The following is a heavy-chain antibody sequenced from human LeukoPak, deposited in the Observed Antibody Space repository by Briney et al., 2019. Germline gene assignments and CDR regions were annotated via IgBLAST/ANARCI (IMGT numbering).Heavy chain of an antibody. CDR2: ISGSGGST. V-gene: IGHV3-23*01. J-gene: IGHJ4*02. Sequence: GGSLRLSCAASGFTFSSYGMSWVRQAPGKGLEWVSAISGSGGSTYYADSVKGRFTISRDNSKNTLYLQMNSLRAEDTAVYYCAKPGDYYDSSGYFSLGGYWGQGTLVTVSS. CDR1: GFTFSSYG. D-gene: IGHD3-22*01. CDR3: AKPGDYYDSSGYFSLGGY.